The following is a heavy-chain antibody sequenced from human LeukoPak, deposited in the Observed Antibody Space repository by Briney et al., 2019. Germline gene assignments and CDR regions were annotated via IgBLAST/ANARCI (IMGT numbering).Heavy chain of an antibody. CDR3: AKGLLRYGSGSPFDY. D-gene: IGHD3-10*01. V-gene: IGHV3-21*01. J-gene: IGHJ4*02. CDR2: ISSSSSYI. Sequence: GGSLRLSCAASGFTFSSYSMNWVRQAPGKGLEWVSSISSSSSYIYYADSVKGRFTISRDNAKNSLYLQMNSLRAEDTAVYYCAKGLLRYGSGSPFDYWGQGTLVTVSS. CDR1: GFTFSSYS.